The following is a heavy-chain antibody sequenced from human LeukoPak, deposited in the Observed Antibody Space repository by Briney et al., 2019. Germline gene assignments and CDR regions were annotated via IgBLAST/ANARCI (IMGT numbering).Heavy chain of an antibody. Sequence: GSLRLSCAASGFTFSSYAVSWVRQAPGKGLEWVSAISGSGGSTYYADSVKGRFTISRDNSKNTLYLQMNSLRAEDTAVYYCAKARYCGGDCYYFDYWGQGTLVTVSS. CDR2: ISGSGGST. CDR3: AKARYCGGDCYYFDY. J-gene: IGHJ4*02. D-gene: IGHD2-21*01. V-gene: IGHV3-23*01. CDR1: GFTFSSYA.